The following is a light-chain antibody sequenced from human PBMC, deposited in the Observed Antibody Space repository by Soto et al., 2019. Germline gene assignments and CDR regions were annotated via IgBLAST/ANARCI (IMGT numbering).Light chain of an antibody. V-gene: IGKV3-11*01. CDR1: QSVSSY. CDR2: DAS. Sequence: EIVLTQSPATLSLSPGERATLSCRASQSVSSYLAWYQQKPGQAPRLLIYDASNRATGIPARFSGSGSGTDFTLTISSLEPEDFAXXXXQQRSNWPSGTFGQGTKLEIK. CDR3: QQRSNWPSGT. J-gene: IGKJ2*01.